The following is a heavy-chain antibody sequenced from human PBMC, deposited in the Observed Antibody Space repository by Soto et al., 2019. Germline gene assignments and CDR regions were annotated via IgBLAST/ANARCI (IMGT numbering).Heavy chain of an antibody. Sequence: GGSLRLSCAAPGFTFSSYGMHWVRQAPGKGLEWVAFISYYGDAVKGRFTISRDNSKNTLYLQLNSLRAEDTAIYYCAKDRLWFGRATEDNWGQGIQVTVSS. CDR2: IS. J-gene: IGHJ4*02. CDR3: AKDRLWFGRATEDN. CDR1: GFTFSSYG. V-gene: IGHV3-33*05. D-gene: IGHD3-10*01.